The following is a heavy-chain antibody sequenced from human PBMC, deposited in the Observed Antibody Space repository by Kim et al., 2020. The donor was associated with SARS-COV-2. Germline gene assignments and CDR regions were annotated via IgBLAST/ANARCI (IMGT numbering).Heavy chain of an antibody. CDR3: LKDYRGD. J-gene: IGHJ4*02. CDR2: IKGDGGTK. D-gene: IGHD3-10*01. V-gene: IGHV3-7*01. Sequence: GGSLRLSCVTSGFTFSSYWMSWVRQAPGKGLEWVANIKGDGGTKYYVDSVTGRFTISRDNAKNSLYLEMNSLRVEDTAVYYRLKDYRGDWGQGTLVTVSS. CDR1: GFTFSSYW.